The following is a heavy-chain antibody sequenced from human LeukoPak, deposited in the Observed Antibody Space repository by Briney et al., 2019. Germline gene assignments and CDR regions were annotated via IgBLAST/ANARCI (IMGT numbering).Heavy chain of an antibody. V-gene: IGHV4-61*01. CDR2: IYYSGST. CDR1: GGSVSSGSYY. CDR3: ATISNGYYYDSSGYYPKPDAFDI. J-gene: IGHJ3*02. D-gene: IGHD3-22*01. Sequence: PSETLSLTCTVSGGSVSSGSYYWSWIRQPPGKGLEWIEYIYYSGSTNYNPSLKSRVTISVDTSKNQFSLKLSSVTAADTAVYYCATISNGYYYDSSGYYPKPDAFDIWGQGTMVTVSS.